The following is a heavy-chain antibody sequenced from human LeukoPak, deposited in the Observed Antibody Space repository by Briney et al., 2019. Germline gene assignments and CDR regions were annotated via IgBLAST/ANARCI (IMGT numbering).Heavy chain of an antibody. CDR1: GFTFSDYY. CDR2: ISSSGSTI. CDR3: ARDSRPGIAAAGTRDY. D-gene: IGHD6-13*01. Sequence: GGSLRLSCAASGFTFSDYYMSWIRQAPGKGLEWVSYISSSGSTIYYADSVKGRFTISRDNAKNSLYLQMNSLRAEDTAVYYCARDSRPGIAAAGTRDYWGQGTLVTVSS. J-gene: IGHJ4*02. V-gene: IGHV3-11*04.